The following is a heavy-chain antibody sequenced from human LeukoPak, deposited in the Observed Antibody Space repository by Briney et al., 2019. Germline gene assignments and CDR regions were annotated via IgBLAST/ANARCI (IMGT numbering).Heavy chain of an antibody. V-gene: IGHV3-23*01. J-gene: IGHJ4*02. CDR1: GFTFSSYA. Sequence: GGSLRLSCAASGFTFSSYAMSWVRQAPGKGLEWASAISGSGGSTYYADSVKGRFTISRDNSKNTLYLQMNSLRAEDTAVYYCAKAHYYGSGSYSPLGYWGQGTLVTVSS. CDR2: ISGSGGST. CDR3: AKAHYYGSGSYSPLGY. D-gene: IGHD3-10*01.